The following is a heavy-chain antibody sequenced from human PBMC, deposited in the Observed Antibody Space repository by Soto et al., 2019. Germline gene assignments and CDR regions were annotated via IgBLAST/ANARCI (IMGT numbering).Heavy chain of an antibody. J-gene: IGHJ4*02. V-gene: IGHV4-59*01. CDR2: IYYTVNT. D-gene: IGHD1-26*01. CDR1: GGPISSYY. Sequence: QVQLQELGPGLVKPPETLSLTSTVSGGPISSYYWSWIRQPPGKGLEWIGDIYYTVNTNYNPSLRSRGTISVDTSKNQFSLKLPSVTAADTAVYYWARRYGGNFDYWGQGTLVTVSS. CDR3: ARRYGGNFDY.